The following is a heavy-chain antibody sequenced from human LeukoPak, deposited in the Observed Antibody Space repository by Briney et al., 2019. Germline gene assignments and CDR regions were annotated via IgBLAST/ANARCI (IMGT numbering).Heavy chain of an antibody. D-gene: IGHD2-8*01. Sequence: GGSLRLSCAAPGFTFSNYAMTWVRQAPGKGLEWVSPISGGGDSTYYADSVRGRFTISRDDSKSTLYLQMNSLRAEDTAVYYCAKTPDYCTNGVCYTLHYFDYWGQGTLVTVSS. CDR1: GFTFSNYA. CDR3: AKTPDYCTNGVCYTLHYFDY. CDR2: ISGGGDST. J-gene: IGHJ4*02. V-gene: IGHV3-23*01.